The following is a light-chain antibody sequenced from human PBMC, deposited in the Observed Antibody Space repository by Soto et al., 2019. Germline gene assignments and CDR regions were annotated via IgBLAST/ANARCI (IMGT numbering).Light chain of an antibody. CDR3: CSYAGSRTFRV. Sequence: QSALTQPASVSGSPGQSITISCTGTSSDVGGYNLVSWYQQHPGKAPKLMIYEVSKRPSGVSNRFSGSKSGNTASLTISGLQAEDEADYYCCSYAGSRTFRVFGGGTKLTVL. V-gene: IGLV2-23*02. CDR2: EVS. J-gene: IGLJ3*02. CDR1: SSDVGGYNL.